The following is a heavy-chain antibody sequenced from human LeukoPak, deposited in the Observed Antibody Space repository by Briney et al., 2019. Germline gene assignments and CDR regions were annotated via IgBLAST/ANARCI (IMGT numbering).Heavy chain of an antibody. CDR3: AKRERGTYYFDY. Sequence: GGSLRLSCAASGFTFSNYAMSWVRQAPGKGLDWVSTISGSGPATYYAESAEGRFTISRDNSKNTLFLQMNSLRVEDTAVYYCAKRERGTYYFDYWGQGTLVTVSS. D-gene: IGHD1-26*01. CDR2: ISGSGPAT. CDR1: GFTFSNYA. V-gene: IGHV3-23*01. J-gene: IGHJ4*02.